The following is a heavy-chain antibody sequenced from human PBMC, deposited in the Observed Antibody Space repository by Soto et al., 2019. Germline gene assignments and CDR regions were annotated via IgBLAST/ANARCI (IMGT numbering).Heavy chain of an antibody. CDR3: ASGLSGSYFSLGYYMDV. Sequence: GGSLRLSCAASGFTFSSYSMNWVRQAPGKGLEWVSYISSSSSTIYYADSVKGRFTISRDNAKNSLYLQMNSLRAEDTAVYYCASGLSGSYFSLGYYMDVWGKGTTVTVSS. J-gene: IGHJ6*03. V-gene: IGHV3-48*01. CDR1: GFTFSSYS. D-gene: IGHD3-10*01. CDR2: ISSSSSTI.